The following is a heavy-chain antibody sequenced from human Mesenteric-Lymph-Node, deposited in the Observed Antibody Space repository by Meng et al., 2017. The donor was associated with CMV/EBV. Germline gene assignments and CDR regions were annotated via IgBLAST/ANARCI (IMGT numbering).Heavy chain of an antibody. Sequence: VQLVQSGPEVKRPGASVKVSCRTSGFTFTSLGFTWVRQAPGQGLEWMGWLSSYNGNTNYAQKFQDRVTMTADKSTNTAYMELSSLTSDDTAVYYCGRGQQTFDPWGQGTLVTVSS. CDR3: GRGQQTFDP. J-gene: IGHJ5*02. V-gene: IGHV1-18*01. D-gene: IGHD1-1*01. CDR2: LSSYNGNT. CDR1: GFTFTSLG.